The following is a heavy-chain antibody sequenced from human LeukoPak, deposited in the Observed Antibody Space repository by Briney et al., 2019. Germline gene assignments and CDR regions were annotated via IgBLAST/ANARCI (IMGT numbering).Heavy chain of an antibody. V-gene: IGHV4-61*02. CDR2: IYTSGST. CDR1: GGSISSGSYY. CDR3: ARLFGLSCSGGSCYPGGRYYYYYMDV. Sequence: PSETLSLTCTVSGGSISSGSYYWSWIRQPAGKGLEWIGRIYTSGSTNYNPSLKSRVTISVDTSKNQFSLKLSSVTAADTAVYYCARLFGLSCSGGSCYPGGRYYYYYMDVWGKGTTVTISS. J-gene: IGHJ6*03. D-gene: IGHD2-15*01.